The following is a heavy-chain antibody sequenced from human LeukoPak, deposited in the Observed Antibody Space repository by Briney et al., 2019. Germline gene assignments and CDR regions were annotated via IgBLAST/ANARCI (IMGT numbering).Heavy chain of an antibody. CDR1: GFTFRTYG. V-gene: IGHV3-33*01. Sequence: GRSLRLSCAASGFTFRTYGMHWVRQAPGKGLEWVSFIRFDELDRYYADSVKGRFFISRDNSKNTLYLQMNSLRAEGTAVYYCARDSWPYSSSLDYWGQGTLVTVSS. J-gene: IGHJ4*02. CDR3: ARDSWPYSSSLDY. D-gene: IGHD6-13*01. CDR2: IRFDELDR.